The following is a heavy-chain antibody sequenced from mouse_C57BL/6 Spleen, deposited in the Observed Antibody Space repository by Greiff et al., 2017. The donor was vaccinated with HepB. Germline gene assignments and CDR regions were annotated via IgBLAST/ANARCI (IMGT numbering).Heavy chain of an antibody. D-gene: IGHD1-1*01. CDR2: INPNNGGT. V-gene: IGHV1-26*01. J-gene: IGHJ3*01. CDR3: AREAYYGSRAWCAY. CDR1: GYTFTDYY. Sequence: EVQLQQSGPELVKPGASVKISCKASGYTFTDYYMNWVKQSHGKSLEWIGDINPNNGGTSYNQKFKGKATLTVDKSSSTAYMELRSLTSEDSAVYYCAREAYYGSRAWCAYWGQGTLVTVSA.